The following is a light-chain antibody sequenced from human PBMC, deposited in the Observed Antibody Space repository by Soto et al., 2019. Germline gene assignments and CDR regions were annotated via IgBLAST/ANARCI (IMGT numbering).Light chain of an antibody. CDR2: GAS. CDR1: HSVNSH. Sequence: EVVLTQSPATLSFSPGERVTLSCRTSHSVNSHVAWYQQKPGQAPRLLLYGASTRATGIPVRFSGGGFGTELTLTISRLQSEDFAVYYCQQYKNWPLFGQGTRLEI. J-gene: IGKJ5*01. CDR3: QQYKNWPL. V-gene: IGKV3-15*01.